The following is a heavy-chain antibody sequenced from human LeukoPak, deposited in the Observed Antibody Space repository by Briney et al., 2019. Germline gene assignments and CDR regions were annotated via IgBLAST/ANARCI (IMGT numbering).Heavy chain of an antibody. D-gene: IGHD2-8*01. CDR3: ARTGAGYCTNGVCYEVDY. J-gene: IGHJ4*02. Sequence: ASVKVSCKASGYTFTSYDINWVRQATGQGLEWMGWMNPNSGNTGYAQKFQGRVTMTRNTSISTAHMELSSLRSEDTAVYYCARTGAGYCTNGVCYEVDYWGQGTLVTVSS. V-gene: IGHV1-8*01. CDR2: MNPNSGNT. CDR1: GYTFTSYD.